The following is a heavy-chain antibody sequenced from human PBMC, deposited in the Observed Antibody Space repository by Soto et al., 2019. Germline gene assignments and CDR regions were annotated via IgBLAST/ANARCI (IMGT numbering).Heavy chain of an antibody. J-gene: IGHJ5*02. Sequence: GESLKISCKGSGYRFTSYWIGWVRQMPGKGLEWMGIIYLGDSDTRYSPSFQGQVTISADKSISTAYLQWSSLKASDTAMYYCARRSSGMSTMPQHNCIDPWGQGTLGTVSA. CDR3: ARRSSGMSTMPQHNCIDP. V-gene: IGHV5-51*01. CDR1: GYRFTSYW. CDR2: IYLGDSDT. D-gene: IGHD3-10*01.